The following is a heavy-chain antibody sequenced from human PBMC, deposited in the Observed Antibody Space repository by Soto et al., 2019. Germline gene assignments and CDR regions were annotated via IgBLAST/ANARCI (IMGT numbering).Heavy chain of an antibody. D-gene: IGHD6-13*01. CDR3: AKSFAAAGTPAYGLFEP. V-gene: IGHV3-23*01. Sequence: EVQLLESGGGLVQPGGSLRLSCAASGFTFSSYAMSWVRQAPGKGLEWVSAISGSGGSTYYADSVKGRFTISRDNSKNTLYFQMNSLRAEEPGVYLCAKSFAAAGTPAYGLFEPWGQGTLVTVSS. CDR1: GFTFSSYA. J-gene: IGHJ5*02. CDR2: ISGSGGST.